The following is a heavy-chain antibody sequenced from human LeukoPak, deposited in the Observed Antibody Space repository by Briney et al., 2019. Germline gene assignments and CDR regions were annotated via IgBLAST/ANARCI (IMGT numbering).Heavy chain of an antibody. CDR3: AKGPGGDYYYYYYYMDV. V-gene: IGHV3-64*01. CDR2: ISSNGGST. D-gene: IGHD3-16*01. Sequence: HPGGSLRLSCAASGFTFTRYSMHWVSQAPGKGLECVSAISSNGGSTYYANSVRGRFTISRDNTKNTLYLQMNSLRAEDTAVYYCAKGPGGDYYYYYYYMDVWGKGTTVTISS. J-gene: IGHJ6*03. CDR1: GFTFTRYS.